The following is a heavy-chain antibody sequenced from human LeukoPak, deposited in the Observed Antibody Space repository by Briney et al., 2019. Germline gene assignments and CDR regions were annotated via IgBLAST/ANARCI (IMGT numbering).Heavy chain of an antibody. Sequence: ASVKVSCKASGYSFTGYYMHWVRQAPGQGLEWMGWINPNSADTGYAQKFQGRVTMTRDMSISTIYMELTRLRSDDTALYYCARWDGSSSSPDYWGQGTLVTVSS. CDR1: GYSFTGYY. CDR2: INPNSADT. V-gene: IGHV1-2*02. D-gene: IGHD6-13*01. J-gene: IGHJ4*02. CDR3: ARWDGSSSSPDY.